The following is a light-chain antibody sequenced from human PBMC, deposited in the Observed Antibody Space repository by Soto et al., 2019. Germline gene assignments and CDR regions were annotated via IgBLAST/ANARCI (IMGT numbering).Light chain of an antibody. J-gene: IGLJ2*01. CDR3: QVWDGRDDHRV. CDR1: RIGSKS. V-gene: IGLV3-21*02. CDR2: DDS. Sequence: SYELTQPPSVSVAPGQTARITCGGNRIGSKSVHWFQQKPGQAPVLVVHDDSDRPSGIPERFSGSNSGGTATLTISRVEAGDEAEYYCQVWDGRDDHRVFGGGTQLTV.